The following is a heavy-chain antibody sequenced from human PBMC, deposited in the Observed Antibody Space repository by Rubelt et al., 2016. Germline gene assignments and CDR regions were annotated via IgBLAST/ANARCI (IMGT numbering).Heavy chain of an antibody. CDR2: LNPKTGNS. V-gene: IGHV1-8*01. CDR3: ARAIGLRYFDY. J-gene: IGHJ4*02. CDR1: GYTFIDYD. D-gene: IGHD3/OR15-3a*01. Sequence: QVQLVQSGAAVEKPGASVKVSCKASGYTFIDYDINWVRQATGQGLEWMGWLNPKTGNSAFAQKFQCRVTMTRNPSISTAYMELSKLRSEDTAVYFCARAIGLRYFDYWGQGTLVTVSS.